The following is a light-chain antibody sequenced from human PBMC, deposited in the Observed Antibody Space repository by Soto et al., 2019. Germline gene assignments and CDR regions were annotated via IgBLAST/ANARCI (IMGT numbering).Light chain of an antibody. J-gene: IGKJ3*01. CDR2: GAS. Sequence: EIVMTQSPATLSVSPGERATLSCRASQSVSGNLAWYQQKPGQAPRLLIYGASTRATGIPARFSGSGSGPEFTITISSLQSEDFAVYYCQQYNNWPPMTFGPGTKVDIK. CDR3: QQYNNWPPMT. V-gene: IGKV3-15*01. CDR1: QSVSGN.